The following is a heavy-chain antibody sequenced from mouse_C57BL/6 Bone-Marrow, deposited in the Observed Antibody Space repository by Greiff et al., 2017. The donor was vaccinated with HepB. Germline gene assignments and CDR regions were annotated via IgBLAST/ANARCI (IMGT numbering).Heavy chain of an antibody. J-gene: IGHJ4*01. V-gene: IGHV10-3*01. D-gene: IGHD1-1*01. Sequence: EADGGLVQPKGSLKLSCAASGFPFNTYAMHWVRQAPGKGLEWVARIRSKSSNYATYYADSVKDRFTISRDDSQSMLYLQMNNLKTEDTAMYYCVRDPYYYGSSYVFYAMDYWGQGTSVTVSS. CDR2: IRSKSSNYAT. CDR1: GFPFNTYA. CDR3: VRDPYYYGSSYVFYAMDY.